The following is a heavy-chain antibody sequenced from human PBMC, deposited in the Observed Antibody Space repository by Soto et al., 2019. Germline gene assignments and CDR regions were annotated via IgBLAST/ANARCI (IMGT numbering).Heavy chain of an antibody. CDR1: GYIFTNYD. Sequence: QVQLVQSETEVKKPGASVKVSCKASGYIFTNYDITLVRQAPGQGLAWMGWVSGYTCNTKYAQKFKDRVTMTTDTSTSTVYMELRSLRSDDTAVDYCARFGAAPYSYYGVDVWGQGPTVFLSS. CDR2: VSGYTCNT. J-gene: IGHJ6*02. CDR3: ARFGAAPYSYYGVDV. D-gene: IGHD2-15*01. V-gene: IGHV1-18*01.